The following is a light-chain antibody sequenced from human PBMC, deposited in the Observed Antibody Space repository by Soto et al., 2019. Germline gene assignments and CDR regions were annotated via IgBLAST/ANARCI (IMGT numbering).Light chain of an antibody. CDR3: QQYNNWLYT. J-gene: IGKJ2*01. V-gene: IGKV3-15*01. Sequence: EIVMTQSPATLSVSPGERATLSCRASQSVSKLAWYQQKPGQAPRLLIYGASTRATGIAARFSGSGSGTEFTLTISSLQSEDFAVYYCQQYNNWLYTFGPGTKLEIK. CDR2: GAS. CDR1: QSVSK.